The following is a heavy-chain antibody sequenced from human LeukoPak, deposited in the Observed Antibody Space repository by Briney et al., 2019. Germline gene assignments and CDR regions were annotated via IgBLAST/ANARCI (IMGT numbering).Heavy chain of an antibody. J-gene: IGHJ6*02. CDR3: ALGYCSGGICYYYYGMDV. CDR1: GFTFSSYS. V-gene: IGHV3-48*01. CDR2: FSSSSSTI. D-gene: IGHD2-15*01. Sequence: GGSLRLSCAASGFTFSSYSMNWVRQAPGKGLEWVSYFSSSSSTIYYADSVKGRFTISRDNAKNSLYLQMNSLRAEDTAVYYCALGYCSGGICYYYYGMDVWGQGTTVTVSS.